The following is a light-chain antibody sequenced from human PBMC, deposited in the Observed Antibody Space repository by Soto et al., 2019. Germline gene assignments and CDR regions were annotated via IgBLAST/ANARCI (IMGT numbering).Light chain of an antibody. CDR2: KAS. CDR3: QQYNSYLWT. CDR1: QSVNIW. J-gene: IGKJ1*01. Sequence: DVQMTQSPSTLSASVGDRVTITCRASQSVNIWLAWYQQKPGKAPKLLIYKASSLQSGVPSRFSGSGSGAEFTLTISSLQPDDFATYYCQQYNSYLWTVGQGTTVEI. V-gene: IGKV1-5*03.